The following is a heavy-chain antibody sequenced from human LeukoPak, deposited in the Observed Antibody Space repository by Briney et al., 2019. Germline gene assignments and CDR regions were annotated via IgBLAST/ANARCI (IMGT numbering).Heavy chain of an antibody. CDR1: GFTFNNYA. CDR2: ISGSGGTT. CDR3: AKVSGGGLYYDGMDV. V-gene: IGHV3-23*01. J-gene: IGHJ6*02. D-gene: IGHD1-14*01. Sequence: GGSLRLSCAASGFTFNNYAMDWVRQAPGKGLEWVSVISGSGGTTYYADSVKGRFTISRDSSKNTLYLQMNSLRAEDTAVYYCAKVSGGGLYYDGMDVWGQGTTVTVSS.